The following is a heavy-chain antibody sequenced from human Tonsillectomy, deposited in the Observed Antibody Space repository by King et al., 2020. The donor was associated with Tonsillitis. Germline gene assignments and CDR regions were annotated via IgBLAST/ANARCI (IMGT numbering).Heavy chain of an antibody. V-gene: IGHV5-51*01. CDR2: TFPVDSDT. CDR3: ARRHSTGIRVATGWYFDL. D-gene: IGHD5-12*01. Sequence: QLVQSGAEVKKPGESLKIACQAFGFSFSTYWIGWARQMPGKGLEWMGITFPVDSDTRYSPSFQGHVTISADKSSNTAYLQWSSLKPSDTAVYYGARRHSTGIRVATGWYFDLWGPGTRVTVSS. J-gene: IGHJ2*01. CDR1: GFSFSTYW.